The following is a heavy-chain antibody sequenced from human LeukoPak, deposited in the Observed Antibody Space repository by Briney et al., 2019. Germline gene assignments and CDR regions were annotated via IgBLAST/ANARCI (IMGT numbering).Heavy chain of an antibody. Sequence: PGRSLRLSCAASGFTFSSYGMHWVRQAPGKGLEWVAVISYDGSNKYYADSVKGRFTISRDNSKNTPYLQMNRLRAEDTAVYYCAKDGSSSSFDYWGQGTLVTVSS. D-gene: IGHD6-13*01. CDR2: ISYDGSNK. V-gene: IGHV3-30*18. CDR3: AKDGSSSSFDY. CDR1: GFTFSSYG. J-gene: IGHJ4*02.